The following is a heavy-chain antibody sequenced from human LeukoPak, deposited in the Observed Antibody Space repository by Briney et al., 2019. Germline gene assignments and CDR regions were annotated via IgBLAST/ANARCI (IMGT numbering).Heavy chain of an antibody. CDR2: MYHSGST. CDR3: ARDRGTMIPYYFDY. J-gene: IGHJ4*02. D-gene: IGHD3-22*01. CDR1: GYSISSGHY. Sequence: SETLSLTCTVSGYSISSGHYWGWIRPPPGKGLEWIGSMYHSGSTYYNPPLKSRVTISEDTSKNQFSLKLRSVTAADTAVYYCARDRGTMIPYYFDYWGQGTLVTVSS. V-gene: IGHV4-38-2*02.